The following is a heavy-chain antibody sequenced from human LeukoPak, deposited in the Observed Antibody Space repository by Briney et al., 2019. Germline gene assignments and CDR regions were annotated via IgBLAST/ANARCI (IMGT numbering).Heavy chain of an antibody. CDR1: GYTLTELS. D-gene: IGHD5-24*01. CDR3: GRVDMATTKDY. Sequence: ASVKVSCKVSGYTLTELSMHWVRQAPGKGLEWMGGFDPEDGETIYAQKFQGRVTMTTDTSTNTAYMDLRSLSSDDTAVYYCGRVDMATTKDYWGQGTLVTVSS. CDR2: FDPEDGET. J-gene: IGHJ4*02. V-gene: IGHV1-24*01.